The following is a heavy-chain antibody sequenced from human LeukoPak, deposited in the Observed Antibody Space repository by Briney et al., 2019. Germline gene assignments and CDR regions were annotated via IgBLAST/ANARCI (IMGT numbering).Heavy chain of an antibody. CDR2: INPNSGGT. Sequence: ASVKVSCKASGYTFTGYYMHWVRQAPGQGLEWMGWINPNSGGTNYAQKFQGWVTMTRDTSISTAYMELSGLRSDDTAVYYCARGWFGDPLNAFDIWGQGTMVTVSS. D-gene: IGHD3-10*01. J-gene: IGHJ3*02. CDR3: ARGWFGDPLNAFDI. CDR1: GYTFTGYY. V-gene: IGHV1-2*04.